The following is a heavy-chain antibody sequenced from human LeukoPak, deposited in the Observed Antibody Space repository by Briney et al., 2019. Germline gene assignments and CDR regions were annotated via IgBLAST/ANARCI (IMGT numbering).Heavy chain of an antibody. V-gene: IGHV4-34*01. CDR1: GGSFSGYY. Sequence: KPSETLSLTCAVYGGSFSGYYWSWIRQPPGKGLEWIGEINHSGSTNYNPSLKSRVTISVDTSKNQSSLKLSSVTAADTAVYYCARGHNWFDPWGQGTLVTVSS. CDR3: ARGHNWFDP. CDR2: INHSGST. J-gene: IGHJ5*02.